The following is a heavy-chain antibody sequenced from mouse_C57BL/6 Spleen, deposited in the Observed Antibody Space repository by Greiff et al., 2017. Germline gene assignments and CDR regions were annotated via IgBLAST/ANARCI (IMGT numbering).Heavy chain of an antibody. V-gene: IGHV1-54*01. Sequence: QVQLQQSGAELVRPGTSVKVSCKASGYAFTNYLIEWVKQRPGQGLEWIGVINPGSGGTNYNEKFKGKATLTADKSSSTAYMQLSSLTSEDSAVYFCARSGYDAVYYAMDYWGQGTSVTVSS. D-gene: IGHD2-2*01. CDR2: INPGSGGT. J-gene: IGHJ4*01. CDR1: GYAFTNYL. CDR3: ARSGYDAVYYAMDY.